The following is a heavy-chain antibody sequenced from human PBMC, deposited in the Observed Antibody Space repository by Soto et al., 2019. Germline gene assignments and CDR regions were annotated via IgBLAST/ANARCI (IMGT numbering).Heavy chain of an antibody. D-gene: IGHD4-4*01. CDR1: GFPLSNSA. V-gene: IGHV1-58*01. CDR2: IVVGTGNT. Sequence: SVKVSCKASGFPLSNSAVQWVRQARGQRLEWIGRIVVGTGNTDYAQKFQERVTITRDMSTRTAYMELSSLRSEDTAVYYCARDPSTINKLIGVWFDPWGQGTLVTVSS. CDR3: ARDPSTINKLIGVWFDP. J-gene: IGHJ5*02.